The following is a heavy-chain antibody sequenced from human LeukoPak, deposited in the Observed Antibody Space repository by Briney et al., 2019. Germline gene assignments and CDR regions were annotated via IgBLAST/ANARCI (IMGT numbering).Heavy chain of an antibody. J-gene: IGHJ4*02. CDR1: GFTFSSFS. V-gene: IGHV3-48*01. CDR3: ARDRSTVVPYDY. CDR2: ISSSSNTI. Sequence: GGSLRLSCAASGFTFSSFSMNWVRQAPGKGLEWVSYISSSSNTIYYADSVKGRFTISRDNSKNTLYLQMNSLRAEDTAVYYCARDRSTVVPYDYWGQGTLVTVSS. D-gene: IGHD4-23*01.